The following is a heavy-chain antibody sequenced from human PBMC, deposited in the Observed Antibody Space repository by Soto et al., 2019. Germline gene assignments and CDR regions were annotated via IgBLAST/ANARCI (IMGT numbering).Heavy chain of an antibody. Sequence: EVQLVESGGGLIQPGGSLKLSCAASGFTVGNNYMSWVRQAPGKGLEWVSLIYSTGTTKYADSVKGRFTVSRDNAKNTLYLQMNSLRAEDTAVYYCAKDGRGSGSHYNSFGYWRQRTLVTVSS. CDR1: GFTVGNNY. V-gene: IGHV3-53*01. J-gene: IGHJ4*02. D-gene: IGHD3-10*01. CDR2: IYSTGTT. CDR3: AKDGRGSGSHYNSFGY.